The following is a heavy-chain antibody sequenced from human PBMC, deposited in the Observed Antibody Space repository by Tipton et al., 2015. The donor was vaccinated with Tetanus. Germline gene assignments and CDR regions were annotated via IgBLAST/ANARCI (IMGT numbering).Heavy chain of an antibody. V-gene: IGHV3-33*01. CDR1: GFIFSSYG. Sequence: CAASGFIFSSYGIHWVRQAPGKGLEWVAVSWYDGTDKYYAGSVKGRFTISRDNSKNTLYLQMNSLRAEDTAVYYCAGEADCSGGSCFSGDFDNWGQGTQVTVSS. D-gene: IGHD2-15*01. CDR2: SWYDGTDK. J-gene: IGHJ4*02. CDR3: AGEADCSGGSCFSGDFDN.